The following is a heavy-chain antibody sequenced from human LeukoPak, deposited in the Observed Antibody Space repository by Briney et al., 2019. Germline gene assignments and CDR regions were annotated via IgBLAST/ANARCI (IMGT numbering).Heavy chain of an antibody. Sequence: SETLSLTCAIYGGSFSDYYWSWTRQPPGKGLEWIGEIHPSGSTNYNPSLKSRVTISVDESQNHFSLDLSSVTAADTAVYYCARNGAYCLDYWGQGTLVTVSS. CDR2: IHPSGST. CDR1: GGSFSDYY. CDR3: ARNGAYCLDY. D-gene: IGHD2-8*01. V-gene: IGHV4-34*01. J-gene: IGHJ4*02.